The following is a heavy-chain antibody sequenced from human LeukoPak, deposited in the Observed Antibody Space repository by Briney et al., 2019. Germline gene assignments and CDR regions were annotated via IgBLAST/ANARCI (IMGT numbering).Heavy chain of an antibody. CDR2: IYYSGST. CDR1: GGSISSYY. CDR3: ARGASYSYGISPFDY. V-gene: IGHV4-59*01. D-gene: IGHD5-18*01. J-gene: IGHJ4*02. Sequence: KPSETLSLTCTVSGGSISSYYRSWIRQPPGKGLEWIGYIYYSGSTNYNPSLKSRVTISVDASKNQFSLKLSSVTAADTAVYYCARGASYSYGISPFDYWGQGTLVTVSS.